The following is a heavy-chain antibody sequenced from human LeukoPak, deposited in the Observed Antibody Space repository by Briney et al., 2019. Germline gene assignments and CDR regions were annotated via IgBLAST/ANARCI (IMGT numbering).Heavy chain of an antibody. CDR1: GYTFTSYG. J-gene: IGHJ4*02. D-gene: IGHD3-9*01. CDR2: ISAYNGNT. Sequence: ASVKVSCKASGYTFTSYGISWVRQAPGQGLEWMGWISAYNGNTNYAQKLQGRVTMTTDTSTSTAYMELRSLRSDDTAVYYCARGTFAYYDILTGYSLFDYWGRGTLVTVSS. CDR3: ARGTFAYYDILTGYSLFDY. V-gene: IGHV1-18*01.